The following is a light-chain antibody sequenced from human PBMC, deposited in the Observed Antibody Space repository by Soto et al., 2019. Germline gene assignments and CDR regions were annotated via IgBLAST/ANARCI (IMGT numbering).Light chain of an antibody. Sequence: QSVLTQPASVSGSPGQSITISCTGTSSDVGGYNYVSWYQQHSGKAPKLMIYDVSNRPSGVSNRFSGSKSGNTASLTISGLQAEDEADYYCSSYTSSSTLLDVFGTGTKVNVL. CDR2: DVS. CDR3: SSYTSSSTLLDV. J-gene: IGLJ1*01. CDR1: SSDVGGYNY. V-gene: IGLV2-14*01.